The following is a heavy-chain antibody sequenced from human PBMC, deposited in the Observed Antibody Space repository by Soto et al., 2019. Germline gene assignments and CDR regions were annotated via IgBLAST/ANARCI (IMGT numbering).Heavy chain of an antibody. D-gene: IGHD3-22*01. CDR3: ARAPMVLTRSYFDS. J-gene: IGHJ4*02. V-gene: IGHV4-59*01. CDR2: ISSSGNT. Sequence: ASETLSLTSTVSDGSISNFYWSWIRQPPGKGLEWIGYISSSGNTNYNPSLKSRVSISVDTSKNQFSLNLTSVTAADTAVYYCARAPMVLTRSYFDSWGQGTPVTVSS. CDR1: DGSISNFY.